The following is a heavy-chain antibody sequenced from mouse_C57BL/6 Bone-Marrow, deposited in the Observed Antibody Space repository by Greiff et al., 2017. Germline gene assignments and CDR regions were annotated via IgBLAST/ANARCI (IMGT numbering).Heavy chain of an antibody. CDR3: TRSDMVTTRVYYAMDY. Sequence: EVKVEESGGGLVQPGGSMKLSCAASGFTFSDAWMDWVRQSPEKGLEWVAEIRNKANNHATYYAESVKGRFTISRDDSKSSVYLQMNSLRAEDTGIYYCTRSDMVTTRVYYAMDYWGQGTSVTVSS. J-gene: IGHJ4*01. V-gene: IGHV6-6*01. D-gene: IGHD2-2*01. CDR2: IRNKANNHAT. CDR1: GFTFSDAW.